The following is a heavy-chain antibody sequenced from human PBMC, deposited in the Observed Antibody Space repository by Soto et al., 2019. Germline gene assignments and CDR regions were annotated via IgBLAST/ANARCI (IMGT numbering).Heavy chain of an antibody. Sequence: EVQLLESGGGLVQPGGSLRLSCAASGFTFSSYAMSWVRQAPGKGLEWVSGMSGSGGTAYYRDSGKGRFTISRDNSKQTLYLQMNILRAEDTALYYCAKGPIFGVENIYDYWGQGTLVTVSS. D-gene: IGHD3-3*01. V-gene: IGHV3-23*01. J-gene: IGHJ4*02. CDR2: MSGSGGTA. CDR3: AKGPIFGVENIYDY. CDR1: GFTFSSYA.